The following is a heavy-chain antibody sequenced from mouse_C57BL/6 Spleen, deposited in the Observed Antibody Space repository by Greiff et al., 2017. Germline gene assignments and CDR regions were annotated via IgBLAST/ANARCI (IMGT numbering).Heavy chain of an antibody. D-gene: IGHD1-1*01. V-gene: IGHV1-66*01. Sequence: VQLQQSGPELVKPGASVKISCKASGYSFTSYYIHWVKQRPGQGLEWIGWIYPGSGNTKYNEKFTGKATLTADTSSSTAYMQLSSLTSEDSAVYYCAIRLRYYFDYWGQGTTLTVSS. CDR2: IYPGSGNT. J-gene: IGHJ2*01. CDR3: AIRLRYYFDY. CDR1: GYSFTSYY.